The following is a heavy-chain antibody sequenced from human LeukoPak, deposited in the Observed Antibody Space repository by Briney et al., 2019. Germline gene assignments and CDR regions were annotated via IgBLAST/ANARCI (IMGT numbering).Heavy chain of an antibody. Sequence: SETLSLTCTVSGGSINTYYWSWVRQAPGKGLEWIGYIYHSGSTKYNPSLKSRVTISVDTSENQFSLKLRSVTAADTAVYYCTRAILSEDYYYSYGMDVWGQGTTITVSS. D-gene: IGHD2/OR15-2a*01. CDR3: TRAILSEDYYYSYGMDV. V-gene: IGHV4-59*01. CDR1: GGSINTYY. J-gene: IGHJ6*02. CDR2: IYHSGST.